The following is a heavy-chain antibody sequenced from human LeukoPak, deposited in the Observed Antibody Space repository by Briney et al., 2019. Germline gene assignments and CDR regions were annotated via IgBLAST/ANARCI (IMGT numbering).Heavy chain of an antibody. CDR1: GYTFTSYY. Sequence: ASVKVSCKASGYTFTSYYMHWVRQAPGQGLEWMGIMNPSGGSTSYAQKFQGRVTMTRDMSTSTVYMELSSLRSEDTAVYYCARSERHCSSTSCSNYYYYYLDVWGKGTTVTVSS. J-gene: IGHJ6*03. CDR3: ARSERHCSSTSCSNYYYYYLDV. CDR2: MNPSGGST. V-gene: IGHV1-46*01. D-gene: IGHD2-2*01.